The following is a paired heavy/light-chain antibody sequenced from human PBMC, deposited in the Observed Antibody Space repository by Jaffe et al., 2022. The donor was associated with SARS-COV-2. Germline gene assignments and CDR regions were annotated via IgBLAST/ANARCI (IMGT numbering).Light chain of an antibody. CDR3: CSYAGSNSYV. J-gene: IGLJ1*01. Sequence: QSALTQPASVSGSPGQSITISCTGTSSDVGSYNLVSWYQQLPGKAPKLMIYEGSNRPSGVSNRFSGSKSANTASLTISGLQAEDEADYYCCSYAGSNSYVFGTGTKVTVL. CDR1: SSDVGSYNL. V-gene: IGLV2-23*01. CDR2: EGS.
Heavy chain of an antibody. Sequence: EVQLVESGGGLVQPGRSLRLSCAASGFTFNDYAMHWVRQAPGKGLEWVSGIGRNSDNRGYADSVKGRFTISRDNAKNSLHLQMNSLRPEDTALYYCAKVYSSSWYADGMDVWGQGTTVTVSS. CDR3: AKVYSSSWYADGMDV. CDR2: IGRNSDNR. D-gene: IGHD6-13*01. CDR1: GFTFNDYA. J-gene: IGHJ6*02. V-gene: IGHV3-9*01.